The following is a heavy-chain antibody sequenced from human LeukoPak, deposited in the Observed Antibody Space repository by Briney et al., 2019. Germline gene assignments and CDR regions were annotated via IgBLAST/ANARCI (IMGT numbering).Heavy chain of an antibody. J-gene: IGHJ6*02. CDR1: GYTFTSYG. D-gene: IGHD6-6*01. CDR2: IIPIFGTA. CDR3: ARLDEYSSSSRYYGMDV. Sequence: SVKVSCKASGYTFTSYGISWVRQAPGQGLEWMGGIIPIFGTANYAQKFQGRVTITADESTSTAYMELSSLRSEDTAVYYCARLDEYSSSSRYYGMDVWGQGTTVTVSS. V-gene: IGHV1-69*13.